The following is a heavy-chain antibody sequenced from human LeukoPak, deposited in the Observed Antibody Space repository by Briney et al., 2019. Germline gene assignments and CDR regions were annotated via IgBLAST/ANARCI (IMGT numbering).Heavy chain of an antibody. D-gene: IGHD6-13*01. V-gene: IGHV3-15*01. CDR3: TTEPMYSSSLYGMDV. J-gene: IGHJ6*02. CDR2: IKSKTDGGTT. CDR1: GFTFSNAW. Sequence: PGGSLRLSCAASGFTFSNAWMSWVRQAPGKGLEWVGRIKSKTDGGTTDYAAPVKGGFTISRDDSKNTLYLQMNSLKTEDTAVYYCTTEPMYSSSLYGMDVWGQGTTVTVSS.